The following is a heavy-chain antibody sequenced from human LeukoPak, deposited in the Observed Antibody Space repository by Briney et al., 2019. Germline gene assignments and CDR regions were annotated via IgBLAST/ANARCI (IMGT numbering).Heavy chain of an antibody. V-gene: IGHV3-30*02. CDR3: AREREYCSGGSCYSWFDP. CDR2: IRYDGSNK. J-gene: IGHJ5*02. D-gene: IGHD2-15*01. Sequence: AGGSLRLSCAASGFTFSSYGMHWVRQAPGKGLEWVAFIRYDGSNKYYADSVKGRFTISRDNSKNTLYLQMNSLRAEDTAVYYCAREREYCSGGSCYSWFDPWGQGTLVTVSS. CDR1: GFTFSSYG.